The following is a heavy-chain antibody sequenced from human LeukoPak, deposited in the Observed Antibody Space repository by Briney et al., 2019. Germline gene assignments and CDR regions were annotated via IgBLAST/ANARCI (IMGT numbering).Heavy chain of an antibody. CDR2: SRNKADSYST. CDR1: GFTFSDHY. V-gene: IGHV3-72*01. D-gene: IGHD3-22*01. Sequence: GGSLRLSCAASGFTFSDHYMDWARQAPGKGLEWVGRSRNKADSYSTEYAASVKGRFTISRDDSKNSLYLQMNSLKTEDTAVYYCARGIRHSTGYCYFDYWGQGTLVTVSS. J-gene: IGHJ4*02. CDR3: ARGIRHSTGYCYFDY.